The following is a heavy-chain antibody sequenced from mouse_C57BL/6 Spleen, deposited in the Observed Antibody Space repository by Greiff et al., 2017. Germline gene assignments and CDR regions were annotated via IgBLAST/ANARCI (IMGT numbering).Heavy chain of an antibody. J-gene: IGHJ2*01. V-gene: IGHV1-53*01. D-gene: IGHD1-1*01. CDR1: GYTFTSYW. CDR2: INPSNGGT. CDR3: ARQGTTVVFDY. Sequence: QVQLQQPGTELVKPGASVKLSCKASGYTFTSYWMHWVKQRPGQGLEWIGNINPSNGGTNYNEKFKGKATLTGDKSSSTAYMQLSSLTSEDSAVYYCARQGTTVVFDYWGQGTTLTVSS.